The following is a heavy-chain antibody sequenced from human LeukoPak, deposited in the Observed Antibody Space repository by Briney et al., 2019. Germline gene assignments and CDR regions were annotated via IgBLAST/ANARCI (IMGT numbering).Heavy chain of an antibody. Sequence: GGSLRLSCAASGFTFSGSAIHWVRQASGKGLEWVGRIRSKANSYATVCAASVKGRFTISRDDSKNMAYLQMNSLKTEDTAVYYCTRLSADDSSGYYYYWGQGTLVTVSS. CDR1: GFTFSGSA. V-gene: IGHV3-73*01. J-gene: IGHJ4*02. CDR3: TRLSADDSSGYYYY. D-gene: IGHD3-22*01. CDR2: IRSKANSYAT.